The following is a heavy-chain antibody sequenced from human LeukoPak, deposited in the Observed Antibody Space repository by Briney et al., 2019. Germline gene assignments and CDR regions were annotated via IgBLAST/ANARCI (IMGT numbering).Heavy chain of an antibody. CDR3: AREPQPSHSGSSNWFDP. D-gene: IGHD1-26*01. Sequence: ASVKVSCKASGYTFTGYYMHWLRQAPGQGLEWMGWINPNSGGTNYAQKFQGRVTMTRDTSISTAYMELSRLRSDDTAVYYCAREPQPSHSGSSNWFDPWGQGTLVTVSS. J-gene: IGHJ5*02. CDR2: INPNSGGT. V-gene: IGHV1-2*02. CDR1: GYTFTGYY.